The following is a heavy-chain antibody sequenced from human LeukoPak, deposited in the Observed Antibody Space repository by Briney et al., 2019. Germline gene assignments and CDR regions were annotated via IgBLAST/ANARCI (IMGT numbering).Heavy chain of an antibody. J-gene: IGHJ4*02. CDR3: ARVKDFWSAYYGDY. CDR1: GFTSYSYA. Sequence: GGSLRLSCAASGFTSYSYAMSWVRQAPGRGLEWVSGISGSGGSTYYADSVKGRFSISRDNSKNTLYLQMNSLRAEDTAVYYCARVKDFWSAYYGDYWGQGTLVTVSS. CDR2: ISGSGGST. D-gene: IGHD3-3*01. V-gene: IGHV3-23*01.